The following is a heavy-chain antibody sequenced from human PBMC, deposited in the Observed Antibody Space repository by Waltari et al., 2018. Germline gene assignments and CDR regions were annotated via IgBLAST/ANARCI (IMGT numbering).Heavy chain of an antibody. CDR3: ARGRKQWLAYYFDY. J-gene: IGHJ4*02. CDR2: INHSGST. CDR1: GGSFSGYY. V-gene: IGHV4-34*01. Sequence: QVQLQQWGAGLLKPSETLSLTCAVYGGSFSGYYWSWIRQPPGKGLEWIGEINHSGSTNYKPSLKSRVTISVDTSKNQFSLKLSSVTAADTAVYYCARGRKQWLAYYFDYWGQGTLVTVSS. D-gene: IGHD6-19*01.